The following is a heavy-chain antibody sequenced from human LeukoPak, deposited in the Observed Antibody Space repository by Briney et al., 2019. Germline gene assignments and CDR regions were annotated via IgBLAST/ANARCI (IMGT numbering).Heavy chain of an antibody. Sequence: TGGSLRLSFAASGFTLSNYWMTWVRQPPAKGLEWVANIKQDGTEQYYMDSVKGRFTISRDNAKNSLYLQMNSLRAEDTAVYYCAPYKTSQVSLDFWGQGTLVTVSS. CDR2: IKQDGTEQ. V-gene: IGHV3-7*01. CDR3: APYKTSQVSLDF. CDR1: GFTLSNYW. D-gene: IGHD3-10*01. J-gene: IGHJ4*02.